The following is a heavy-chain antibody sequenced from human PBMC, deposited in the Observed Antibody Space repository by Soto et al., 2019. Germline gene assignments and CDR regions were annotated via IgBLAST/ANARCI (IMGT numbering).Heavy chain of an antibody. CDR1: GFTFSDAY. V-gene: IGHV3-11*05. CDR2: ISHTSHYM. D-gene: IGHD1-26*01. CDR3: AKTVGLGPFGHFTL. Sequence: QEQLVESGGGLVKPGGSLRLSCAAYGFTFSDAYMSWIRQAPGKGLEGVSYISHTSHYMKYSDSVEGRFTVSRDNAKNSLYLHMNSLRAEDTAVYYCAKTVGLGPFGHFTLWGLGTLVIVSA. J-gene: IGHJ2*01.